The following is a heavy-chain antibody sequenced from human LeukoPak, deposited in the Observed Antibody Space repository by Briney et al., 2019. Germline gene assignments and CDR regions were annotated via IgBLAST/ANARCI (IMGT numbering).Heavy chain of an antibody. CDR2: INHSGST. D-gene: IGHD2-2*01. CDR1: GGSFSGYY. CDR3: ARGRSPKGGYCSSTSCTGVMSNSNYTDV. J-gene: IGHJ6*03. V-gene: IGHV4-34*01. Sequence: PAETLSLTCAVYGGSFSGYYWSWIRQPPGKGLEWVGEINHSGSTNYNPSPKSRVTISVDTSNNQFSLQLRSGTGADHALFYCARGRSPKGGYCSSTSCTGVMSNSNYTDVWGKGTTVTVSS.